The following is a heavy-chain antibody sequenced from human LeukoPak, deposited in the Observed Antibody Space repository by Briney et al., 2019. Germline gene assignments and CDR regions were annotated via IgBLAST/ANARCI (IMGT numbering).Heavy chain of an antibody. CDR3: ASALYSSRGDAFDI. CDR2: IYSGGST. V-gene: IGHV3-66*02. J-gene: IGHJ3*02. D-gene: IGHD6-13*01. Sequence: GSLRLSCAASGFTVSSNYMSWVRQAPGKGLEWVSVIYSGGSTYYADSVKGRFTISRDNSKNTLYLQMNSLRAEDTAVYYCASALYSSRGDAFDIWGQGTMVTVSS. CDR1: GFTVSSNY.